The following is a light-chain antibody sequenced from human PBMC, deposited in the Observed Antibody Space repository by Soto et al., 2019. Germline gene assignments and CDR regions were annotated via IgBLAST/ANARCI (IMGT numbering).Light chain of an antibody. Sequence: HSALTQPPSASGSPGQSVTISCTGTSSDVGGYDYVSWYKQHPGKAPKLMIYEVSKRPSGVPDRFSGSKSGNTAALTVSGLQAEDEADYYCSSYVGTNSYVFGTGTQLTVL. J-gene: IGLJ1*01. V-gene: IGLV2-8*01. CDR1: SSDVGGYDY. CDR2: EVS. CDR3: SSYVGTNSYV.